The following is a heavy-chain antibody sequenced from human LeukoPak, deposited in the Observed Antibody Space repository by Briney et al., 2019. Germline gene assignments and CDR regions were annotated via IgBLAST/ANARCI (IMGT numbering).Heavy chain of an antibody. J-gene: IGHJ4*02. CDR3: AKGFDSSGYYFDY. CDR1: GFTFDDYA. V-gene: IGHV3-9*01. Sequence: PGGSLRLSCATPGFTFDDYAMHWVRQAPGKGLDWVSGISWNSGSIGYADSVKGRFTISRDNAKNSLYLQMNSLRAEDTALYYCAKGFDSSGYYFDYWGQGTLVTVSS. D-gene: IGHD3-22*01. CDR2: ISWNSGSI.